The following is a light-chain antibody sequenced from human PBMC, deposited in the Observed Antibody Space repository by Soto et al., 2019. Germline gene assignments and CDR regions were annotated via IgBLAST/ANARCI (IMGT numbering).Light chain of an antibody. V-gene: IGKV3-20*01. Sequence: ESVLMQSPGTLSLSPWYRATLSCKASQSVGSVCLAWYQQKPGQAARLLSYVASIRATSIPDRFSGSGSGTDFTLTIRRLAPEDLAVYNCQQYGSSPRTFGQGTKVEVK. CDR1: QSVGSVC. CDR2: VAS. CDR3: QQYGSSPRT. J-gene: IGKJ1*01.